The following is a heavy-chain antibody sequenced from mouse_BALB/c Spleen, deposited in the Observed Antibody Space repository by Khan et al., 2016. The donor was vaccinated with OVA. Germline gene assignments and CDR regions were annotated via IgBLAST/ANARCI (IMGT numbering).Heavy chain of an antibody. CDR3: VRSGYGSFSF. D-gene: IGHD1-2*01. V-gene: IGHV1S29*02. CDR1: GYTFTDYN. J-gene: IGHJ3*01. Sequence: VQLQQSGPEVVKPGASVKISCKASGYTFTDYNMDWVKQRHGKSLEWIGYFFPNSGGSGYNQKFKTKATLTVDISSNTAYMDLRSLTSEDSAVYYCVRSGYGSFSFWGQGTLVT. CDR2: FFPNSGGS.